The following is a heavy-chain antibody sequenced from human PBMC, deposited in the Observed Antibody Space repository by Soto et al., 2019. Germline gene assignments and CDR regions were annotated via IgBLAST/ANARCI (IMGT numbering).Heavy chain of an antibody. Sequence: EVQLLESGGGLVQPGGSLRLSCAASGFTFSSYAMSWVCQAPGKGLEWVSAISGSGGSTYYADSVKGRFTISRDNSKNMLYLQMNSLRAEDTAVYYCAKDSLLRYFDWLSGGYWGQGTLVTVSS. CDR2: ISGSGGST. D-gene: IGHD3-9*01. J-gene: IGHJ4*02. V-gene: IGHV3-23*01. CDR1: GFTFSSYA. CDR3: AKDSLLRYFDWLSGGY.